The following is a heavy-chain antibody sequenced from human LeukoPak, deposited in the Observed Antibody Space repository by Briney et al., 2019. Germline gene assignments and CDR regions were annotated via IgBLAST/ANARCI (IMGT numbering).Heavy chain of an antibody. V-gene: IGHV1-69*13. J-gene: IGHJ4*02. CDR3: ARDNYYDSSGYYQYYFDY. CDR1: GGTFSSYA. CDR2: IIPIFGTA. D-gene: IGHD3-22*01. Sequence: SVKVSCKASGGTFSSYAISWVRQAPGQGLEWMGGIIPIFGTANYEQKFQGRVTITADESTSTAYMELSSLRSEDTAVYYCARDNYYDSSGYYQYYFDYWGQGTLVTVSS.